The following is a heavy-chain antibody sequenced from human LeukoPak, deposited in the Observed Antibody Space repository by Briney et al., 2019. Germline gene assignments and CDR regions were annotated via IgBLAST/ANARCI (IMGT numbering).Heavy chain of an antibody. D-gene: IGHD2-2*01. J-gene: IGHJ3*02. CDR2: ITSSSSYV. V-gene: IGHV3-21*01. CDR3: ARGVYCTSTSCLGPGAFDI. Sequence: PGGSLRLSCAASGFTFSDYYMSWVRQAPGKGLEWVSSITSSSSYVYYADSVKGRFSISRDNAKNSLYLQMNSLRAEDTAVYYCARGVYCTSTSCLGPGAFDIWGQGTMVTVSS. CDR1: GFTFSDYY.